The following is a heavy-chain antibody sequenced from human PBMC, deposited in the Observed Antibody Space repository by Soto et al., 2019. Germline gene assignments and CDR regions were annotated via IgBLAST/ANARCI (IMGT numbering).Heavy chain of an antibody. J-gene: IGHJ4*02. Sequence: EVQLVESGGGLVQPGGSLRLSCVVSGFSLRSYWMSWVRQAPGKGLEWVDNIKEDGSEKYYVDSVKGRFTISRDNAKNSMYLQMNSLRDEDTAVYYCARPPGAETSYWGQGTLVTVSS. CDR3: ARPPGAETSY. D-gene: IGHD4-17*01. CDR2: IKEDGSEK. CDR1: GFSLRSYW. V-gene: IGHV3-7*01.